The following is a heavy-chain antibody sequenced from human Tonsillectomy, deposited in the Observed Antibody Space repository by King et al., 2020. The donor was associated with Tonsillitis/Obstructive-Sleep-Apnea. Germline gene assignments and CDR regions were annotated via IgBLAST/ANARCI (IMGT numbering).Heavy chain of an antibody. V-gene: IGHV4-34*01. CDR2: INHSGST. D-gene: IGHD1-26*01. CDR1: GGSFSGYY. Sequence: VQLQQWGAGLLKPSETLSLTCAVYGGSFSGYYWSWIRQPPGKGLEWIGEINHSGSTNYNPSLKSRVTISVDTSKKQFSLKLSSVTAADTAVYYCARQSGRRWFDPWGQGTLVTVSS. J-gene: IGHJ5*02. CDR3: ARQSGRRWFDP.